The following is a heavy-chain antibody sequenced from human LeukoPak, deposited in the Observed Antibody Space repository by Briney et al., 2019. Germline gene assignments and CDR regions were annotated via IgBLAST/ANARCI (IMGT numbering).Heavy chain of an antibody. Sequence: ASVKVSCKASGYTFTSYGISWVRQAPRQGLEWMGWISAYNGNTNYAQKLQGRVTMTTDTSTSTAYMELRSLRSDDTAVYYCARGLETAYYYDSSGYTHWGQGTLVTVSS. CDR2: ISAYNGNT. D-gene: IGHD3-22*01. CDR3: ARGLETAYYYDSSGYTH. CDR1: GYTFTSYG. V-gene: IGHV1-18*01. J-gene: IGHJ4*02.